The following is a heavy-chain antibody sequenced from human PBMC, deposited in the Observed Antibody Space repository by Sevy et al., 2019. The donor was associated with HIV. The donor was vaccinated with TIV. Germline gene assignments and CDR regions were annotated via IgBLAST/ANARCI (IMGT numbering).Heavy chain of an antibody. Sequence: GESLKISCKGSGYSFTSYWIGWVRQMPGKGLEWMGIIYPGDSDTRYSPSFQGQVTISADKSISTAYLQWSSLKASDTGMDDCAIQRYYDTKDAFDIWGQGTMVTASS. CDR2: IYPGDSDT. CDR1: GYSFTSYW. D-gene: IGHD3-22*01. CDR3: AIQRYYDTKDAFDI. V-gene: IGHV5-51*01. J-gene: IGHJ3*02.